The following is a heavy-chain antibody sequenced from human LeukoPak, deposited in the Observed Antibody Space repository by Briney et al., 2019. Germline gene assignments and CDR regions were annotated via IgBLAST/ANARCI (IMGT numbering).Heavy chain of an antibody. CDR3: AREHSGYIYYYYYMDV. D-gene: IGHD5-12*01. V-gene: IGHV3-30-3*01. CDR2: ISYDGSNT. J-gene: IGHJ6*03. Sequence: GGSLRLSCAASGFTFSSYAMHWVRQAPGKGLEWVAVISYDGSNTYYADSVKGRFTISRDNSKNTLYLQMDGLRAEDTAVYYCAREHSGYIYYYYYMDVWGKGTTVTVSS. CDR1: GFTFSSYA.